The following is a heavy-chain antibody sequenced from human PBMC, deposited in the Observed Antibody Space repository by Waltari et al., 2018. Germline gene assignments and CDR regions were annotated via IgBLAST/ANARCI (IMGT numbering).Heavy chain of an antibody. CDR1: GFTFSSYG. Sequence: QVQLVESGGGVVQPGRSLRLSCAASGFTFSSYGMPWVRQAHGKGLEWVAVIWYDGSNKYYADSVKGRFTISRDNSKNTLYLQMNSLRAEDTAVYYCARDSLVPRGGYFDLWGRGTLVTVSS. V-gene: IGHV3-33*01. CDR2: IWYDGSNK. J-gene: IGHJ2*01. D-gene: IGHD3-3*02. CDR3: ARDSLVPRGGYFDL.